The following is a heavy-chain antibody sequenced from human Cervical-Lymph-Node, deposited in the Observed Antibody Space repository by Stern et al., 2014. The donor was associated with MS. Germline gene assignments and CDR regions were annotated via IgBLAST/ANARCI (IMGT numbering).Heavy chain of an antibody. V-gene: IGHV3-30*18. J-gene: IGHJ3*02. CDR3: AKDKADRPSPNAFDI. CDR1: GFTFSGYG. CDR2: ISYDGRNT. Sequence: QVQLVESGGGVVQPGRSLRLSCAASGFTFSGYGMHWVRQAPGQGLEWVAVISYDGRNTYYADTVKGRFTISRDNSKNTLYLQMNSLRAEDTAMYYCAKDKADRPSPNAFDIWGQGTMVTVSS.